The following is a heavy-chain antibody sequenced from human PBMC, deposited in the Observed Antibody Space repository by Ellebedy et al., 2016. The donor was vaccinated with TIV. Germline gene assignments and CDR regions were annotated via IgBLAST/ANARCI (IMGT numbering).Heavy chain of an antibody. V-gene: IGHV3-21*06. Sequence: GESLKISCAASGFTFGGFAMNWVRQAPGKGLAWVSSIRCIINLKYYGDSVKVRFTISRDKAKNSLSLEMNSLSAEDTAVYYCARGGVRVLLYSFDMWGQGTMVTVSS. CDR3: ARGGVRVLLYSFDM. CDR1: GFTFGGFA. J-gene: IGHJ3*02. CDR2: IRCIINLK. D-gene: IGHD2/OR15-2a*01.